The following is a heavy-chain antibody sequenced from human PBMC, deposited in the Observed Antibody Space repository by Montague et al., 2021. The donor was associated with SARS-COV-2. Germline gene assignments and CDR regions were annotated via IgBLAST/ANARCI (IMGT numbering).Heavy chain of an antibody. J-gene: IGHJ6*02. CDR2: ISSSSSYI. CDR3: ARTYVWFGELRRYYYYGMDV. CDR1: GFTFSSYS. V-gene: IGHV3-21*01. Sequence: GSLRLSCAASGFTFSSYSMNWVRQAPGKGLEWVSSISSSSSYIYYADSVKGRFTISRDNAKNSLYLQMNSLRAEDTAVYYCARTYVWFGELRRYYYYGMDVWGQGTTVTVSS. D-gene: IGHD3-10*01.